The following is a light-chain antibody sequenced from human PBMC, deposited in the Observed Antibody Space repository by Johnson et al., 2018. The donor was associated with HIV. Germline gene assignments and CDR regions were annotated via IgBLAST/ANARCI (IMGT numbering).Light chain of an antibody. Sequence: QSVLTQPPSVSAAPGQKVTISCSGSSSNIEHNYISWYQQLPGTAPKLLIYENHKRPSGVPDRFSDSKSGTSATLGITGLQTGDEADYYCGTWDSSLSAHYIFGTGTKVTVL. V-gene: IGLV1-51*02. J-gene: IGLJ1*01. CDR3: GTWDSSLSAHYI. CDR1: SSNIEHNY. CDR2: ENH.